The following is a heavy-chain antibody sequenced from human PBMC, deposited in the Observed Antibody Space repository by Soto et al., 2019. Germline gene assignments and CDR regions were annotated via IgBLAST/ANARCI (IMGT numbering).Heavy chain of an antibody. V-gene: IGHV3-23*01. Sequence: EVQLLESGGGLVQPGGSLRLSCAASGFTFSSYAMSWVRQAPGKGLEWCSAISGSGGSTYYADSVKGRFTISRDNSKNTLYRQMNSLRAEDTAVYYCAKDLKRVVAANDAFDIWGQGTMVTVSS. D-gene: IGHD2-15*01. CDR2: ISGSGGST. J-gene: IGHJ3*02. CDR1: GFTFSSYA. CDR3: AKDLKRVVAANDAFDI.